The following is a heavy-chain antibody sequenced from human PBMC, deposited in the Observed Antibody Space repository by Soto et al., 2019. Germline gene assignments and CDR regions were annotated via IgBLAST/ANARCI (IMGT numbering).Heavy chain of an antibody. Sequence: SETLSLTCTVSGGSISSYYWSWIRQPPGKGLEWIGYIYYSGSTNYNPSLKSRVTISIDRSKNQFSLKLSSVTAADTAVYYCARHRYSYGVYYFDYWGQGTLVTVSS. V-gene: IGHV4-59*08. CDR3: ARHRYSYGVYYFDY. CDR1: GGSISSYY. J-gene: IGHJ4*02. CDR2: IYYSGST. D-gene: IGHD5-18*01.